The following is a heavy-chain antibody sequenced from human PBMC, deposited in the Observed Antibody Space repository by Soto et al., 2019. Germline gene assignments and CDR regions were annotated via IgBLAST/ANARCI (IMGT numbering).Heavy chain of an antibody. CDR2: ISPYNGNT. V-gene: IGHV1-18*04. Sequence: ASVKVSCKAYDFSFTSHGISWLRQAPGQGLEWMGWISPYNGNTNYAQQFQGRVTMTTDTSTSTAYMELRSLRSDDTAMYFCAIYHLELFRFDYWGQGTLVTVPS. CDR3: AIYHLELFRFDY. D-gene: IGHD2-2*01. CDR1: DFSFTSHG. J-gene: IGHJ4*02.